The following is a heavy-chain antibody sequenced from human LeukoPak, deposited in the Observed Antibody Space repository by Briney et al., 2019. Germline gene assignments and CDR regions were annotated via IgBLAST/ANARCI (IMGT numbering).Heavy chain of an antibody. CDR2: IYHSGST. J-gene: IGHJ6*02. CDR1: GGSISSSNW. Sequence: SGTLSLTCAVSGGSISSSNWWSWVRQPPGKGLEWIGEIYHSGSTNYNPSLKSRVTISVDKSKNQFSLKLSSVTAADTAVYYCAREPRYSSSWTTDYYYYYGMDVWGQGTTVTVSS. V-gene: IGHV4-4*02. CDR3: AREPRYSSSWTTDYYYYYGMDV. D-gene: IGHD6-13*01.